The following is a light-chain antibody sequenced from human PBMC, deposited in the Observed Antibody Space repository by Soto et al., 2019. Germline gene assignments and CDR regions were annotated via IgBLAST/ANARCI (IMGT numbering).Light chain of an antibody. CDR1: QSISSW. J-gene: IGKJ1*01. Sequence: DIQMTQSPSTLSASVGDRVTITCRASQSISSWLAWYQQKPGKAPKLLIYDASSLESGVPSRFRGSGSGTEFTPTISSLQPDDFETYYCQQYNSYSRTLGQGTKVDIK. CDR2: DAS. V-gene: IGKV1-5*01. CDR3: QQYNSYSRT.